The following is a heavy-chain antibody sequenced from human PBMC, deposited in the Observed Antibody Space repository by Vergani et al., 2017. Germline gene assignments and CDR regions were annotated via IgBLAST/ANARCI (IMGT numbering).Heavy chain of an antibody. CDR3: ARVRLRYYGDYGY. Sequence: QVQLQESGPGLVKPSQTLSLTCTVSGGSISSNGDYWSWIRQHPGKGLDWIGYIYYSGTTYHNPSLRSRLIISVDTSQNQFSLNLNSVTAADTAVYYCARVRLRYYGDYGYWGQGTLVTVSS. V-gene: IGHV4-31*03. CDR1: GGSISSNGDY. CDR2: IYYSGTT. J-gene: IGHJ4*02. D-gene: IGHD4-17*01.